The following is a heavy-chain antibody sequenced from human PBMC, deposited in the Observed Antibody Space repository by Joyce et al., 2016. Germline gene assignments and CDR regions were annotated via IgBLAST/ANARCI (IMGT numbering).Heavy chain of an antibody. J-gene: IGHJ4*02. Sequence: QLQLQESGPGLVKPSETLSLTCTVSGGSISSSSYHWGWIRQTPGKGLEWIATSSYSGGTYYNPSLKSRATISVDTSKNQFSLKLSSVTAADTTVYYCARLGDYGSGNYVGGDYWGQGTLVTVSS. CDR1: GGSISSSSYH. CDR3: ARLGDYGSGNYVGGDY. CDR2: SSYSGGT. D-gene: IGHD3-10*01. V-gene: IGHV4-39*01.